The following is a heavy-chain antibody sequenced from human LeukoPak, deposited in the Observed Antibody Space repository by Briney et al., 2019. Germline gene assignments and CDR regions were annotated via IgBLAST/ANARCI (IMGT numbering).Heavy chain of an antibody. CDR1: RDRVSSNSAA. CDR2: TYYGSKWYN. Sequence: SQTLSHTRAISRDRVSSNSAAWNWIRQSPSRGLEWLGRTYYGSKWYNDYAVSVKSQITNNADTSKNQFSLQLNSVTPEDTAVYYFARAGAWGAEYFHRWGRGGLLSVCS. D-gene: IGHD7-27*01. J-gene: IGHJ2*01. V-gene: IGHV6-1*01. CDR3: ARAGAWGAEYFHR.